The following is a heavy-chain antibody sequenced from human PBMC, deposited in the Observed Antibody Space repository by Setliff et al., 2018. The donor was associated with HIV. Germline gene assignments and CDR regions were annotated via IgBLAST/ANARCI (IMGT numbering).Heavy chain of an antibody. Sequence: SVKGRFTISRDNSKNILYLQMNSLKAEDTAVYYCAKGPDQVICYYYYFMDVWGKGTTVTVSS. V-gene: IGHV3-33*06. J-gene: IGHJ6*03. CDR3: AKGPDQVICYYYYFMDV. D-gene: IGHD2-21*01.